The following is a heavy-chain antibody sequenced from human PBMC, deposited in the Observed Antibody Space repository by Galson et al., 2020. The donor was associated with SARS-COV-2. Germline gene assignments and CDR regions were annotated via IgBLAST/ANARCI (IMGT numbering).Heavy chain of an antibody. D-gene: IGHD2-15*01. J-gene: IGHJ3*02. CDR1: GGSISSYY. CDR3: ARVDCSGGSCYYYDFYI. CDR2: IYYSGST. Sequence: SETLSLTCTVSGGSISSYYWSWIRQPPGKGLEWIGYIYYSGSTNYNPSLKSRVTISVDTSKNQFSLKLSSVTAADTAVYYCARVDCSGGSCYYYDFYIWGQCTRVSVSS. V-gene: IGHV4-59*12.